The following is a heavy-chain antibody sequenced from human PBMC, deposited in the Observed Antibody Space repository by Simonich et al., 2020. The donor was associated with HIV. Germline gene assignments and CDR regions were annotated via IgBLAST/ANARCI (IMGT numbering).Heavy chain of an antibody. CDR2: ITYDGSNK. J-gene: IGHJ4*02. D-gene: IGHD3-16*01. CDR1: GFTFSSYA. V-gene: IGHV3-30*07. Sequence: QVQLVESGGGVVQPGRLLRLSCAASGFTFSSYAMHWVRQAPGKGLEWVAVITYDGSNKYYADSVKGRFTISRDNSTNTLYLQMNSLRAEDTAVYYCASGGSISSVWADDYWGQGTLVTVSS. CDR3: ASGGSISSVWADDY.